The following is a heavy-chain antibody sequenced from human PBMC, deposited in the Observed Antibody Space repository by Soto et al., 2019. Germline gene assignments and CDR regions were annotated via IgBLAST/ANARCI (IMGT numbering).Heavy chain of an antibody. V-gene: IGHV3-23*01. CDR2: ISGSGYSN. CDR3: VRIPFDYVWGTDRYSPNFDY. J-gene: IGHJ4*02. CDR1: GFTFSSYA. D-gene: IGHD3-16*02. Sequence: GGSLRLSCAVSGFTFSSYALSWVRQGPGKGLEWVSGISGSGYSNPYSDSLRGRFTISRDNSKNMLFLQMKSLRAEETAVDYCVRIPFDYVWGTDRYSPNFDYWGQGTQVTVSS.